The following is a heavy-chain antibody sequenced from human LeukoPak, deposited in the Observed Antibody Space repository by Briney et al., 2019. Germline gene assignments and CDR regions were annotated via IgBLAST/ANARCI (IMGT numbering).Heavy chain of an antibody. CDR3: ARAGNFHGYY. J-gene: IGHJ4*02. V-gene: IGHV4-61*01. CDR2: VSYSGST. CDR1: GGSVSSGSYL. D-gene: IGHD3-10*01. Sequence: PSETLSLTCTVSGGSVSSGSYLWSWIRQPPGKGLEWIGVSYSGSTNYSPPLKSRVIISAETSKNQFSLRLSSVTAADTAVYYCARAGNFHGYYWGQGTLVTVSS.